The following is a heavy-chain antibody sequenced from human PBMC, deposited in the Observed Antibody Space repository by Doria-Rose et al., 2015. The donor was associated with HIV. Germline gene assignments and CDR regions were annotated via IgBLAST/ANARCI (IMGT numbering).Heavy chain of an antibody. Sequence: VQLVQSGGGLVQPGRSLRLSCVGSGFSFESYAMHWVRLAPGKGLEWVAGISWDSGATGNADSVEGRFTIIRDNAKKSVYLEMRSLRPEDTAFYYCAKAPIIGPKYYFYMDVWGKGTSVTVSS. D-gene: IGHD3-3*01. J-gene: IGHJ6*03. CDR2: ISWDSGAT. V-gene: IGHV3-9*01. CDR3: AKAPIIGPKYYFYMDV. CDR1: GFSFESYA.